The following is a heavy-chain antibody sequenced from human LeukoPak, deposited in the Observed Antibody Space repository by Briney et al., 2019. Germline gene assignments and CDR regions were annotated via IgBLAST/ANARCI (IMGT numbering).Heavy chain of an antibody. D-gene: IGHD3-22*01. CDR3: AISTSPYVIEVWTNGPLHY. CDR1: GYTFTGYY. V-gene: IGHV1-2*06. CDR2: INPKSGGT. Sequence: ASVKVSCKASGYTFTGYYMHWVRQAPGQWLEWMGRINPKSGGTNYAQEFQGRVTMSRDTSINTAYMELSRVRSDDTAVYYCAISTSPYVIEVWTNGPLHYWGQGTLVTVSS. J-gene: IGHJ4*02.